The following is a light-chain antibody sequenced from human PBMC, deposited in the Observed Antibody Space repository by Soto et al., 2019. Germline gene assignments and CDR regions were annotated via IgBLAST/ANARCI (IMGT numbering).Light chain of an antibody. J-gene: IGKJ1*01. CDR3: QQYNNYWT. CDR2: DAS. CDR1: QSISSW. V-gene: IGKV1-5*01. Sequence: DIQMTQSPSTLSAPVGDRVTITCRASQSISSWLAWYQQKPGKAPKLLIYDASSLKSGVPSRFSGSGSATEFTLTISSLQPDDFATYYCQQYNNYWTFGQGTKVDIK.